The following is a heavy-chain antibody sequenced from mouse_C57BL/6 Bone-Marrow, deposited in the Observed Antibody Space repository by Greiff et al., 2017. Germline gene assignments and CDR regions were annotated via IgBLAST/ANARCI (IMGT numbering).Heavy chain of an antibody. V-gene: IGHV1-64*01. J-gene: IGHJ4*01. Sequence: QVQLQQPGAELVKPGASVKLSCKASGYTFTSYWMHWVKQRPGQGLEWIGMIHPNSGSTNYNEKFKSKATLTVDKSSSTSYMQLRSLTSEDSAVYYCARIYYGNSYYAMDYWGQGTSGTVSS. CDR2: IHPNSGST. CDR1: GYTFTSYW. D-gene: IGHD2-1*01. CDR3: ARIYYGNSYYAMDY.